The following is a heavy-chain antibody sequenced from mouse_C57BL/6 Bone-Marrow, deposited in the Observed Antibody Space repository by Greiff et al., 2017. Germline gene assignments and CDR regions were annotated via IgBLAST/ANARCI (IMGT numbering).Heavy chain of an antibody. CDR3: ARRPNDYAMDY. CDR1: GYTFTSYW. V-gene: IGHV1-55*01. J-gene: IGHJ4*01. CDR2: IYPGSGST. Sequence: QVQLKQPGAELVKPGASVKMSCKASGYTFTSYWITWVKQRPGQGLEWIGDIYPGSGSTNYNEKFKSKATLTVDTSSSTAYMQLSSLTSEDSAVYYCARRPNDYAMDYWGQGTSATVSA.